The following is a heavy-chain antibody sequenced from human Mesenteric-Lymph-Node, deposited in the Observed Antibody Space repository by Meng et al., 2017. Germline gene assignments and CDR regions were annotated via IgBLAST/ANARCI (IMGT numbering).Heavy chain of an antibody. J-gene: IGHJ4*02. Sequence: VPLQASGPGLVKPAQHLSLTCTVSGGSVSSGGYYWTWIRQHPGKGLEWFGHIYYSGSTFYNPSLKRRDIISIDTSKNQFSLNLRSVTAADTAVYYCARVSSGWDYFDYWGQGTLVTVSS. V-gene: IGHV4-31*03. CDR1: GGSVSSGGYY. CDR2: IYYSGST. CDR3: ARVSSGWDYFDY. D-gene: IGHD6-19*01.